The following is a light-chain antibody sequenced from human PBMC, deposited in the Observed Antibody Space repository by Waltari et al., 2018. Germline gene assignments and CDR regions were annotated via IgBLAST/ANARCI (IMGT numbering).Light chain of an antibody. CDR1: QSVNWY. J-gene: IGKJ4*01. CDR2: DTS. CDR3: QQRRNWPLT. V-gene: IGKV3-11*01. Sequence: EIVLTQSPATLSLSPGERANLSCRASQSVNWYLAWYQQRPGQAPRLLIFDTSNRATGSPARFSGSGSETDFTLTISSLEPDDSAVYYCQQRRNWPLTFGGGTKVEIK.